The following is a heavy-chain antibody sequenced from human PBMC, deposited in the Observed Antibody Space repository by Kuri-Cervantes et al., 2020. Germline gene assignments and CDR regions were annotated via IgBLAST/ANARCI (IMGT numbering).Heavy chain of an antibody. Sequence: ASVKVSCKASGYTFTSYDINWVRQATGQGLEWMGWISAYNGNTNYAQKLQGRVTMTTDTSTSTAYMELRSLRSDDTAVYYCAREHIADYGDYRFDSRGQGTLVTVSS. CDR2: ISAYNGNT. CDR3: AREHIADYGDYRFDS. J-gene: IGHJ4*02. D-gene: IGHD4-17*01. V-gene: IGHV1-18*01. CDR1: GYTFTSYD.